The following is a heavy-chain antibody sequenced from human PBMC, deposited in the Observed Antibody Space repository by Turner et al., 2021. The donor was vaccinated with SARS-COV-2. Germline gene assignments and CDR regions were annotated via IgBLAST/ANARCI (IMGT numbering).Heavy chain of an antibody. CDR3: ARSYHTYYFDY. CDR1: GGSITSSTYY. V-gene: IGHV4-39*01. D-gene: IGHD2-2*01. CDR2: IFSSGST. J-gene: IGHJ4*02. Sequence: QLQLQESGPGLVKPSETLSLTCPVSGGSITSSTYYWGWIRQPPGKGLDWIGSIFSSGSTYYNPSLKSRVTISVDTSKNQFSLKLTSVTAADTAVYYCARSYHTYYFDYWGQGTLGTVSS.